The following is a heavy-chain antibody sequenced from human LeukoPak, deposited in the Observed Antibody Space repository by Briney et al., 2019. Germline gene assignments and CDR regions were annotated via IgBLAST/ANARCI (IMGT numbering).Heavy chain of an antibody. CDR2: IYYSGST. CDR1: GGSIRGYY. CDR3: AKTRSRSGGELGKTPLGY. Sequence: SETLSLTCTVSGGSIRGYYWTWIRQPPGRGLECIGYIYYSGSTNYNPSLKSRVTIPVDTSNNQFSLKLTSVTAADTAVYYCAKTRSRSGGELGKTPLGYWGQGTLVTVSS. V-gene: IGHV4-59*01. D-gene: IGHD2-15*01. J-gene: IGHJ4*02.